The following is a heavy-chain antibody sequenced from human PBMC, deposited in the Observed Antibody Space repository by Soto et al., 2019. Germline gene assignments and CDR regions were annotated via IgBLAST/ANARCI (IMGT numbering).Heavy chain of an antibody. CDR1: GGSISSYY. J-gene: IGHJ4*02. D-gene: IGHD3-22*01. V-gene: IGHV4-4*07. CDR3: ASFTVHYYDSSGYYN. CDR2: IYTSGST. Sequence: SETLSLTCTVSGGSISSYYWSWIRQPAGKGLEWIGRIYTSGSTNYNPSLKSRVTMSVETSKNQFSLKLRSVTAADTAVYYCASFTVHYYDSSGYYNWGQGTMVAVYS.